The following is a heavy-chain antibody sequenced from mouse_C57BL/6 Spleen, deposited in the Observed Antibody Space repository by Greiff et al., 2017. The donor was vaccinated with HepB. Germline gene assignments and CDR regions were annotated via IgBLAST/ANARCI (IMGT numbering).Heavy chain of an antibody. V-gene: IGHV5-17*01. CDR3: ARRYGSYYAMDY. Sequence: EVQRVESGGGLVKPGGSLKLSCAASGFTFSDYGIHWVRQAPEKGLEWVAYISSGSSTIYYADTVKGRFTISRDNAKNTLFLQMTSLRSEDTAMYYCARRYGSYYAMDYWGQGTSVTVSS. J-gene: IGHJ4*01. CDR1: GFTFSDYG. CDR2: ISSGSSTI. D-gene: IGHD2-10*02.